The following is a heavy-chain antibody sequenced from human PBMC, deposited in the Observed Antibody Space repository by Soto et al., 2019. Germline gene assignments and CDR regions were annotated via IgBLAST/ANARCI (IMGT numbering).Heavy chain of an antibody. Sequence: SLRLSCTTSGFTFGDYAMSWVRQAPGKGLEWVGFITSKTFGGTTEYAASVKGRFTISRDDSKSIAYLQMNSLKTEDTAVYYCTANYYDSSAYWGDYFGIDVWGQGTTVTVSS. CDR2: ITSKTFGGTT. CDR3: TANYYDSSAYWGDYFGIDV. J-gene: IGHJ6*02. D-gene: IGHD3-22*01. CDR1: GFTFGDYA. V-gene: IGHV3-49*04.